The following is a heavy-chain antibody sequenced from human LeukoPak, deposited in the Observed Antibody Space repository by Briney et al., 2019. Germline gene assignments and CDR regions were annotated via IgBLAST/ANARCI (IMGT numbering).Heavy chain of an antibody. CDR1: GGSISSYY. Sequence: SETLSLTCTVSGGSISSYYWSWIRQPAGEGLEWIGRIYSSGSTNYNPSLRSRVTLSVATSKNQFSLKLSSVTAADTAVYYCARMYSGTYGGIDYWGQGTLVIVSS. CDR2: IYSSGST. D-gene: IGHD1-26*01. CDR3: ARMYSGTYGGIDY. J-gene: IGHJ4*02. V-gene: IGHV4-4*07.